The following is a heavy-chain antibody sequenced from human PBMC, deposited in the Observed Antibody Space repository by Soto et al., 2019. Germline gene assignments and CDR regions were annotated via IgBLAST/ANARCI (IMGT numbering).Heavy chain of an antibody. Sequence: GGSLRLSCAASGFSFSSYAMHWVRQAPGKGLEWVAVISYDGNNKYYADSVKGRITISRDSSKNMVYLQMNSLRPEDTAAYYCARAPPRGIAAPGTWGSGMDVWGQGTTVTVSS. V-gene: IGHV3-30-3*01. CDR2: ISYDGNNK. CDR3: ARAPPRGIAAPGTWGSGMDV. CDR1: GFSFSSYA. D-gene: IGHD6-13*01. J-gene: IGHJ6*02.